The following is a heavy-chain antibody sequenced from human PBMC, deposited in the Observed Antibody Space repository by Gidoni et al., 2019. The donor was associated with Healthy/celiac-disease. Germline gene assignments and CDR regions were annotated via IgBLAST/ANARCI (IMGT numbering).Heavy chain of an antibody. V-gene: IGHV3-48*03. J-gene: IGHJ4*02. D-gene: IGHD4-17*01. Sequence: EVQLVESGGGLVQPGGSLILSCAASGFTFSSYEMNWVRQAPGKGLEWVSYISSSGSTIYYADSVKGRFTISRDNAKNSLYLQMNSLRAEDTAVYYCARVSYGDYVDYWGQGTLVTVSS. CDR1: GFTFSSYE. CDR3: ARVSYGDYVDY. CDR2: ISSSGSTI.